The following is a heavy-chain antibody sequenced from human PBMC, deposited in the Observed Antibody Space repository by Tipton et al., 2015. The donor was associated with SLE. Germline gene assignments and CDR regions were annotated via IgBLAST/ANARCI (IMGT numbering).Heavy chain of an antibody. V-gene: IGHV3-33*01. D-gene: IGHD3-16*01. Sequence: SLRLSCAASGFTFSTSAMHWVRQATGKGLEGVAVIWYDGSNKFYADSVKGRFTISRDNSKNTVSLQINSLRVEDTAVYFCARGRGGEFLDYWGQGTLVTVSS. CDR2: IWYDGSNK. CDR3: ARGRGGEFLDY. J-gene: IGHJ4*02. CDR1: GFTFSTSA.